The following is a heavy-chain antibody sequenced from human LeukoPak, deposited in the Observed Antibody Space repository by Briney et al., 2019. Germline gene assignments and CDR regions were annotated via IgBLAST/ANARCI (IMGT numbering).Heavy chain of an antibody. CDR3: ARSVSREGHNFIAYYFDY. D-gene: IGHD5-24*01. Sequence: SETLSLTCAVYGESFSDYYRTWIRQPPGKGLEWIGEIEDSGSTNSNPSLKSRVTLSVDTSKSQFSLRLNSVTAADTAVYFCARSVSREGHNFIAYYFDYWSQGTLVTVSS. CDR1: GESFSDYY. J-gene: IGHJ4*02. V-gene: IGHV4-34*01. CDR2: IEDSGST.